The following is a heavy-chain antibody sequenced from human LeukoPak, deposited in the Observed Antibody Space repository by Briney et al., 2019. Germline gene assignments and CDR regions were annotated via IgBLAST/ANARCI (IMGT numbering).Heavy chain of an antibody. CDR2: IYYSGST. CDR3: AREPYDSSGYYSPYFDY. V-gene: IGHV4-30-4*08. J-gene: IGHJ4*02. Sequence: SETLSLTCTVSGGSISSGDYYWSWIRQHPGKGLEWIGYIYYSGSTYYNPSLKSRVTISVDTSKNQFSLKLSSVTAADTAVYYCAREPYDSSGYYSPYFDYWGQGTLVTVSS. CDR1: GGSISSGDYY. D-gene: IGHD3-22*01.